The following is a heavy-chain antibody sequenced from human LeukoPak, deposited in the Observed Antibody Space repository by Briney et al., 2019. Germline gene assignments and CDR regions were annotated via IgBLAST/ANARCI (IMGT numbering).Heavy chain of an antibody. J-gene: IGHJ4*02. V-gene: IGHV3-23*01. CDR3: AKAAAPDSSGLGFFDY. Sequence: PGGSLRLSCAASGFTFSSYAMSWVRQAPGKGLEWVSAISGSGGSTYYADSVKGRFTISRDNSKNTLYLQMNSLRAEDTAVYYCAKAAAPDSSGLGFFDYWGQGTLVTVSS. D-gene: IGHD3-22*01. CDR2: ISGSGGST. CDR1: GFTFSSYA.